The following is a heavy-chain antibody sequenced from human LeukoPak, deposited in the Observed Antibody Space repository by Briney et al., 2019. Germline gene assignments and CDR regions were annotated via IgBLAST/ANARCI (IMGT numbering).Heavy chain of an antibody. CDR2: ISSSSSYI. J-gene: IGHJ4*02. Sequence: GGSLRLSCAASGFTFSSYSMTWARQAPGKGLEWVSSISSSSSYIYYADSVKGRFTISRDNAKNSLYLQMNSLRAEDTAVYYCARGYSYGENDYWGRGTLVTVSS. CDR1: GFTFSSYS. D-gene: IGHD5-18*01. CDR3: ARGYSYGENDY. V-gene: IGHV3-21*01.